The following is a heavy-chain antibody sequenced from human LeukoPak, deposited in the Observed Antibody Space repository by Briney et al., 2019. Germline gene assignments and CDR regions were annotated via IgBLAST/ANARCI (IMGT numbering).Heavy chain of an antibody. CDR1: GGTFSSYA. CDR3: ARGGATIPLYYFDY. Sequence: SVKVSCKVSGGTFSSYAISWVRQAPGQGLEWMGGIIPIFGTANYAQKFQGRVTITTDESTSTAYVELSSLRSEDTAVYYCARGGATIPLYYFDYWGQGTLVTVSS. J-gene: IGHJ4*02. D-gene: IGHD5-12*01. V-gene: IGHV1-69*05. CDR2: IIPIFGTA.